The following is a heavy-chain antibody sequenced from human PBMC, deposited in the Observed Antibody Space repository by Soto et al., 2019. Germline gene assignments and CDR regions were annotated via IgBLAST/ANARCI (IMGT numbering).Heavy chain of an antibody. D-gene: IGHD3-10*01. CDR2: IWYDGSNK. CDR1: GFTFSSYG. Sequence: GGSLRLSCAASGFTFSSYGMHWVRQAPGKGLEWVAVIWYDGSNKYYADSVKGRFTISRDNSKNTLYLQMNSLRAEDTAVYYCARDKSLLWFGELSYFFDYWGQGTLVTVSS. CDR3: ARDKSLLWFGELSYFFDY. J-gene: IGHJ4*02. V-gene: IGHV3-33*01.